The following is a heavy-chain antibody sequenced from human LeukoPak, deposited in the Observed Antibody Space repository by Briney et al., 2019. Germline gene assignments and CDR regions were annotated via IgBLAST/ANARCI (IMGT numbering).Heavy chain of an antibody. CDR3: ARHTGFGVFYYYYYMDV. D-gene: IGHD3-3*01. CDR1: XGSISSXXYX. CDR2: IYYSGST. J-gene: IGHJ6*03. Sequence: VSXGSISSXXYXWGGIXXPXXKGLEWIGSIYYSGSTYYNLSLKSRVTISVDTSKNQFSLKLSSVTAADTAVYYCARHTGFGVFYYYYYMDVWGKGTTVTVSS. V-gene: IGHV4-39*01.